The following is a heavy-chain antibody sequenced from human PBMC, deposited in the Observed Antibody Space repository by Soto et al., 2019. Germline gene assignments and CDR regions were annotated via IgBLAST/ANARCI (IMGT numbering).Heavy chain of an antibody. CDR2: IYIGGST. D-gene: IGHD6-19*01. V-gene: IGHV3-53*01. CDR3: ARVGDSSGWFGWFDP. Sequence: PVGSLRLSCAVSGFTVSSNYMSWVRQAPGKGLEWVSVIYIGGSTYYADSVKGRFTISRDNSKNTLYLQMNSLRAEDTAVYYCARVGDSSGWFGWFDPWGQGTLVTVSS. J-gene: IGHJ5*02. CDR1: GFTVSSNY.